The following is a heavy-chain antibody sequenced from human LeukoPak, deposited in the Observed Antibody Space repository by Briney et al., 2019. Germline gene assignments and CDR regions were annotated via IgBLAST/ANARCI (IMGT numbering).Heavy chain of an antibody. Sequence: GGSLRLSCAASGFIVSSNYMNWVRQAPGKGLEWVSVIYTGGNTYYTDSVKGRFTISRDNSKNTLYLQMHSLRAEDTAVYYCASPSSGQSFDIWGQGTMVTVSS. D-gene: IGHD6-19*01. V-gene: IGHV3-53*01. CDR2: IYTGGNT. CDR1: GFIVSSNY. J-gene: IGHJ3*02. CDR3: ASPSSGQSFDI.